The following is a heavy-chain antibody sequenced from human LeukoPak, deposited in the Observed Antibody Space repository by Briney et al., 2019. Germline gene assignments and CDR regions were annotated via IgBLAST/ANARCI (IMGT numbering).Heavy chain of an antibody. J-gene: IGHJ4*02. CDR1: GYSFTNYW. Sequence: GESLKISCKGSGYSFTNYWISWVRQMPGKGLEWMGRIDPRDSYTKYSPSFEGHVTISVDRSISSASLQWNSLKASDSAMYYCATGASKVTTDFANYWGQGTQVAVSS. CDR3: ATGASKVTTDFANY. V-gene: IGHV5-10-1*01. CDR2: IDPRDSYT. D-gene: IGHD4-17*01.